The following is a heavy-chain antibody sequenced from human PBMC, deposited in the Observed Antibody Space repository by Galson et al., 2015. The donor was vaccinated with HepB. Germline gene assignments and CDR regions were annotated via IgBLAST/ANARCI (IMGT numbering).Heavy chain of an antibody. Sequence: SETLSLTCTVSGGSISSYYWSWIRQPPGKGLEWIGYIYYSGRTNYNPSLKSRVTIPVEKSKNQFSLKLSSVTAADTAVYYCAGVWCSGGSCYHFDYWGQGTLVTVSS. CDR3: AGVWCSGGSCYHFDY. J-gene: IGHJ4*02. CDR1: GGSISSYY. CDR2: IYYSGRT. D-gene: IGHD2-15*01. V-gene: IGHV4-59*01.